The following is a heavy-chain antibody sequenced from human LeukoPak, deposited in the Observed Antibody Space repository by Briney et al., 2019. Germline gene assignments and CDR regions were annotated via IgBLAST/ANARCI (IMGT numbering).Heavy chain of an antibody. Sequence: ASVKVSCKASGYTFSSHGISWVRQAPGQGLEWMGWITTYNGNTNYALKLQDRLTMTTDTSTSTAYMELRSLTSDDTAVYYCARSPYSSSSFNYMDVWGKGTTVTVSS. D-gene: IGHD6-6*01. CDR2: ITTYNGNT. CDR3: ARSPYSSSSFNYMDV. V-gene: IGHV1-18*01. J-gene: IGHJ6*03. CDR1: GYTFSSHG.